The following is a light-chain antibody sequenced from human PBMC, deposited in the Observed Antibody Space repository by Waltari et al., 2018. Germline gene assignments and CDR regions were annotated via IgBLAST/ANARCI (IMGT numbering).Light chain of an antibody. Sequence: QLVVTQSPSASASLGASVKLTCTLSSGHNSYAIAWHQQQPEKGPRYLMKLNSDGSHNKADGIPDRFSGSSSGTERYLTISSLQPEDEADYYCQTWGTGIHVFGTGTKVTVL. J-gene: IGLJ1*01. CDR1: SGHNSYA. CDR2: LNSDGSH. V-gene: IGLV4-69*01. CDR3: QTWGTGIHV.